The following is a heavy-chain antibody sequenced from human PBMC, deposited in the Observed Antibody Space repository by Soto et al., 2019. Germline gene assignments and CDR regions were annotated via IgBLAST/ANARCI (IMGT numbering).Heavy chain of an antibody. D-gene: IGHD5-12*01. Sequence: QVQLQESGPGLVKPSQTLSLTCTVSGGSISSGGYYWSWIRQHPGKGLEWIGYIYYSGSTYYNPSLKSRVTISVDTSKNQFSLKLSSVTAADTAVYYCARDRWLRKSKSYYYGMDVWGQGTTVTVSS. J-gene: IGHJ6*02. CDR3: ARDRWLRKSKSYYYGMDV. CDR2: IYYSGST. CDR1: GGSISSGGYY. V-gene: IGHV4-31*03.